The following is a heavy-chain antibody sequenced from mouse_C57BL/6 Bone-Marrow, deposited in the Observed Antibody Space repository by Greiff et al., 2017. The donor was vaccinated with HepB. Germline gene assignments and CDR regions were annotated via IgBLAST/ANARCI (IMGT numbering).Heavy chain of an antibody. CDR3: ASHYYGSSYDFDY. D-gene: IGHD1-1*01. Sequence: VQLQQPGAELVRPGSSVKLSCKASGYTFTSYWMDWVKQRPGQGLEWIGNIYPSDSETHYNQKFKDKATLTVDKSSSTAYMQLSSLTSEDSAVYYCASHYYGSSYDFDYWGQGTTLTVSS. J-gene: IGHJ2*01. CDR2: IYPSDSET. V-gene: IGHV1-61*01. CDR1: GYTFTSYW.